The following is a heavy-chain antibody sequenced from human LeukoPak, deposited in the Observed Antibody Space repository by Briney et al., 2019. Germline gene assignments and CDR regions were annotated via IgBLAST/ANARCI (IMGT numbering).Heavy chain of an antibody. V-gene: IGHV4-34*01. CDR3: ARASGYYPFDY. Sequence: SETLSLTCAVYGGSFSGYYWSWIRQPPGKGLEWIGEINHSGSTNYNPSLKSRVTMSVDTSKNQFSLKLSSVTAADAAVYYCARASGYYPFDYWGQGTLVTVSS. CDR2: INHSGST. D-gene: IGHD3-22*01. J-gene: IGHJ4*02. CDR1: GGSFSGYY.